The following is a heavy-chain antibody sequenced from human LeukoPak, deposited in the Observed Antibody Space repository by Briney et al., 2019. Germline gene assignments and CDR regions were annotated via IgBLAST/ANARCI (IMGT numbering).Heavy chain of an antibody. Sequence: PGGSLRLSCAPSGFTFSSYAMHWVRQAPGKGLEWVAIISYDGSNKYYADSVKGRFAISRDNSKNTLYLQMTSLRGEDTAVYYCASLVGYCSGGSCYGNWFDPWGQGTLVTVSS. CDR2: ISYDGSNK. V-gene: IGHV3-30*09. CDR1: GFTFSSYA. D-gene: IGHD2-15*01. CDR3: ASLVGYCSGGSCYGNWFDP. J-gene: IGHJ5*02.